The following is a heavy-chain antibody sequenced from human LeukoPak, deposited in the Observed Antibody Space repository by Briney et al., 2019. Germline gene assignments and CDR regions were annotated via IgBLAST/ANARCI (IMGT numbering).Heavy chain of an antibody. V-gene: IGHV4-4*07. D-gene: IGHD3-10*01. CDR2: IYTSVIT. J-gene: IGHJ4*02. CDR1: GGSISSYY. CDR3: AREAPYRAVRGAIPGIWDY. Sequence: SETLSLTCTVSGGSISSYYWSWIRQPAGKGLGWIGRIYTSVITNYNPSLKSRVTMSVDTSKNQFSLKLSSVTAADTAVYSCAREAPYRAVRGAIPGIWDYWGQGTLVTVSS.